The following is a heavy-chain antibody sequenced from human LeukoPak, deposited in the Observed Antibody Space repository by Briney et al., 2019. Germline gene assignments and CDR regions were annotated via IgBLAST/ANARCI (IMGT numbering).Heavy chain of an antibody. Sequence: PGGSLRLSCAASVFTFSSYAMSWVRQAPGKGLEWVSAISGSGGTTFYADSVKGRFTISRDNSKNTLYLQMNSLRAAEDTAVYYCAKKAGYSSGWSNYWGQGTLVTVSS. V-gene: IGHV3-23*01. J-gene: IGHJ4*02. CDR2: ISGSGGTT. D-gene: IGHD6-19*01. CDR3: AKKAGYSSGWSNY. CDR1: VFTFSSYA.